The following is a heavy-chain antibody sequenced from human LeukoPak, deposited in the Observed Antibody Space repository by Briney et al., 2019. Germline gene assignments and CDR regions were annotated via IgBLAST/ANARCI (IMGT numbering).Heavy chain of an antibody. CDR2: IRYDGSNK. D-gene: IGHD3-22*01. J-gene: IGHJ4*02. Sequence: GGSLRLSCAASGFTFSSYGIHWVRQAPGKGLEWVAFIRYDGSNKYHADSVKGRFTISRDNSKNTVYLQMNSLRAEDTAVYYCAKVHYDSSGSTFDYWGQGTLVTVSS. V-gene: IGHV3-30*02. CDR1: GFTFSSYG. CDR3: AKVHYDSSGSTFDY.